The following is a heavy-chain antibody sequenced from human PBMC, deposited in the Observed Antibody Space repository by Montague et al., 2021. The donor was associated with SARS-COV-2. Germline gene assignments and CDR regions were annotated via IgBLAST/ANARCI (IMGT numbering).Heavy chain of an antibody. CDR2: IYSGGST. Sequence: SLRLSCAASGFTVSSSYMSWVRQAPGKGLEWVSVIYSGGSTYYADSVKGRFTIPRHNSKNTLYLQMNSLRAEDTAVYYCARDLTYGSGRSYYYYGMDVWGQGTTVTVSS. CDR1: GFTVSSSY. J-gene: IGHJ6*02. CDR3: ARDLTYGSGRSYYYYGMDV. D-gene: IGHD3-10*01. V-gene: IGHV3-53*04.